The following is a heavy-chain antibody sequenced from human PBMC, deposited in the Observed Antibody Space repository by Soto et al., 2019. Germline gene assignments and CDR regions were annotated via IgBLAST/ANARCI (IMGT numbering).Heavy chain of an antibody. Sequence: SATLSLTCTVSVSSLSIYYSPWIRQSPGKGLEWIGEIYHSGSANYNPSLKSRVTMSVDNSKNQFSLKLNSVTAADTAVYYCARYNAASGTYYFDYWGQGTLVTVSS. CDR2: IYHSGSA. CDR3: ARYNAASGTYYFDY. V-gene: IGHV4-34*01. CDR1: VSSLSIYY. J-gene: IGHJ4*02. D-gene: IGHD6-13*01.